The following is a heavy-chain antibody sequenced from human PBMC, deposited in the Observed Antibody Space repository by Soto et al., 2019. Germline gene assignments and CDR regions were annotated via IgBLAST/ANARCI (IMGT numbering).Heavy chain of an antibody. CDR1: GYTFTSYA. V-gene: IGHV1-3*04. D-gene: IGHD6-13*01. Sequence: ASVKVSCKASGYTFTSYAMHLVRQAPGQRLEWMGWINTGNGNTKYSQNFQGRFTITRDTSASTAYMELSSLTSEDTAVYYCARGPTTNSWSYFDYWGQGTLVTVS. J-gene: IGHJ4*02. CDR3: ARGPTTNSWSYFDY. CDR2: INTGNGNT.